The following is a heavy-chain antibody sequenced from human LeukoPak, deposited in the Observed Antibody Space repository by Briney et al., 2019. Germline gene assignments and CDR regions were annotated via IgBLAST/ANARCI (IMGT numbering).Heavy chain of an antibody. Sequence: GGSLRLSCAASGFTFSSYAMHWVRQAPGKGLEWVAVISYDGSNKYYADSVKGRFTISRDNFKNTLYLQMNSLRAEDTAVYYCARGVTMIVASAADYWGQGTLVTVSS. CDR2: ISYDGSNK. V-gene: IGHV3-30*01. CDR3: ARGVTMIVASAADY. CDR1: GFTFSSYA. J-gene: IGHJ4*02. D-gene: IGHD3-22*01.